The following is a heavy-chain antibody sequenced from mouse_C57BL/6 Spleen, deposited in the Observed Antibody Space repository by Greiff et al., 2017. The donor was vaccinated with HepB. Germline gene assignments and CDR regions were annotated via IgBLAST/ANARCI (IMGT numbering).Heavy chain of an antibody. J-gene: IGHJ2*01. V-gene: IGHV1-26*01. Sequence: EVQLQQSGPELVKPWASVKISCKASGYTFTDYYMNWVKQSHGKSLEWIGDINPNNGGTSYNQKFKGKATLTVDKSSSTAYMELRSLTSEDSAVYYCARRDYYGSSYFDYWSQGTTLTVSS. D-gene: IGHD1-1*01. CDR1: GYTFTDYY. CDR2: INPNNGGT. CDR3: ARRDYYGSSYFDY.